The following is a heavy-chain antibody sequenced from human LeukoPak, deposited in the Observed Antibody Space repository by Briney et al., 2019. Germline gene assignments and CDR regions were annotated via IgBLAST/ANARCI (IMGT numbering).Heavy chain of an antibody. CDR2: INTDTGNP. D-gene: IGHD3-10*01. Sequence: PGASVKVSCKGSGYKFISYAMNWVRQAPGQGPEGMGWINTDTGNPTYARGFPGQYVFSVDTSVTTAYLQINSLRTEDTAVYYCARGGYYGGSGPYGFFDYWGQGSLVTDSS. J-gene: IGHJ4*02. CDR1: GYKFISYA. CDR3: ARGGYYGGSGPYGFFDY. V-gene: IGHV7-4-1*02.